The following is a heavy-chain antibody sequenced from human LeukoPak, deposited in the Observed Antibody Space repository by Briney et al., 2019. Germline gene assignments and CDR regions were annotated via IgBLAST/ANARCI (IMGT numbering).Heavy chain of an antibody. J-gene: IGHJ6*03. CDR1: GYTFRSYG. V-gene: IGHV3-33*06. CDR2: LWYDGSNE. Sequence: GGSLRLSCVASGYTFRSYGMHWVRQAPGKGLEWLSLLWYDGSNEYYADSVKGRFTISRDNSKNTLYLQMNSLRAEDTAVYYCAKGMTTGPRSVYHYMDVWGKGTTVTVSS. D-gene: IGHD4-17*01. CDR3: AKGMTTGPRSVYHYMDV.